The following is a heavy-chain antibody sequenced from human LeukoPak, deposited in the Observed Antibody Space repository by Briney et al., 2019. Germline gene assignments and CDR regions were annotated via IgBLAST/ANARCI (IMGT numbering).Heavy chain of an antibody. V-gene: IGHV1-2*02. J-gene: IGHJ4*02. CDR1: GYTFTGYH. D-gene: IGHD3-22*01. CDR3: ARESRDYYDSSGYHHDINDY. CDR2: INPNSGGT. Sequence: GASVKVSCKASGYTFTGYHMYWVRQAPGQGLEWMGWINPNSGGTNYAQKFQGRVTMTRDTSISTAYMELSRLRSDDTAVYYCARESRDYYDSSGYHHDINDYWGQGTLVTVSS.